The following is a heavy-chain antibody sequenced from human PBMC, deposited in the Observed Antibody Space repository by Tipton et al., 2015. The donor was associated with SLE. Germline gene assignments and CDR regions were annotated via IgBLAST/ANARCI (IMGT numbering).Heavy chain of an antibody. Sequence: SLRLSCIASEFNFNIYAMGWVRQAPGKGLEWVSSLTGNGVDKYYADSVKGRLTISRDNSKNTLYLEMNSLRADDTAVYYCVTESSLVQALGAFDIWGQGTTVTVSS. J-gene: IGHJ3*02. CDR2: LTGNGVDK. V-gene: IGHV3-23*01. CDR1: EFNFNIYA. CDR3: VTESSLVQALGAFDI. D-gene: IGHD1-14*01.